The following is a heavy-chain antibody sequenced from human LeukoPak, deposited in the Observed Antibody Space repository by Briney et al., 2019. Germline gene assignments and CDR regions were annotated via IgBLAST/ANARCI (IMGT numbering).Heavy chain of an antibody. Sequence: PGGSLRLSCAASGFTFSDYAMSWIRQAPGQGLEWVSYISRSGDTIDYADSVKGRFSISRDNAKNSLYLQMNSLRAEDTAVYYCAGYHWNSGVVYWGQGTLVTVSP. D-gene: IGHD1-7*01. J-gene: IGHJ4*02. CDR1: GFTFSDYA. CDR3: AGYHWNSGVVY. V-gene: IGHV3-11*01. CDR2: ISRSGDTI.